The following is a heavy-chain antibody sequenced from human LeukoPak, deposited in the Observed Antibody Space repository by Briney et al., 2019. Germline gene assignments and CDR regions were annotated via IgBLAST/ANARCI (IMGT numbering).Heavy chain of an antibody. J-gene: IGHJ4*02. CDR3: ARLIAADPQLDY. V-gene: IGHV4-30-2*01. CDR1: GGSISSGGFY. CDR2: IHHSGDT. Sequence: SETLSLTCTVSGGSISSGGFYWSWIRQPPGTGLEWIGYIHHSGDTYQNPFLKSRVTVSSDRSKNEFYLKLSSVTAADTAVYYCARLIAADPQLDYWGQGTLVTVSS. D-gene: IGHD6-25*01.